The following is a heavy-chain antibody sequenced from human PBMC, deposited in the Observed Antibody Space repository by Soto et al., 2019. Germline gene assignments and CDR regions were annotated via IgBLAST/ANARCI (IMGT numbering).Heavy chain of an antibody. Sequence: QVQLVQSGAEVKRPGSSVKVSCKASGDTFTFYSINWVRQAPGLGLEWMGRLHPILSMSNYAQRFQGRGTMTADKSTSTAYMELSRLRSEDTAIYYCASSYGSGYRAFDYWGQGALVTVSS. CDR2: LHPILSMS. J-gene: IGHJ4*02. V-gene: IGHV1-69*02. CDR1: GDTFTFYS. D-gene: IGHD3-10*01. CDR3: ASSYGSGYRAFDY.